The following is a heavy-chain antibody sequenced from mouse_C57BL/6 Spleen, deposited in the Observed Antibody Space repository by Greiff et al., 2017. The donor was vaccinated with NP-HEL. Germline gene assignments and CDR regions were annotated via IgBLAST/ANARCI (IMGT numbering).Heavy chain of an antibody. CDR3: ARYYGSSSGFDY. Sequence: QVQLKQSGPELVKPGASVKISCKASGYAFSSSWMNWVKQRPGKGLEWIGRIYPGDGDTNYNGKFKGKATLTADKSSSTAYMQLSSLTSEDSAVYFCARYYGSSSGFDYWGQGTTLTVSS. CDR2: IYPGDGDT. CDR1: GYAFSSSW. V-gene: IGHV1-82*01. J-gene: IGHJ2*01. D-gene: IGHD1-1*01.